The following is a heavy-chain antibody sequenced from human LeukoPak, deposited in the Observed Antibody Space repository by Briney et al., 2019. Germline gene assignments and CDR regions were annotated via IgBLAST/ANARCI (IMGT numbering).Heavy chain of an antibody. J-gene: IGHJ4*02. CDR1: GYSFSKHW. D-gene: IGHD4-17*01. CDR2: IYPDDSDT. V-gene: IGHV5-51*01. CDR3: ARHLLDGAVTTALDY. Sequence: GESLKISCKGSGYSFSKHWIAWVRQMPGEGLEWMGIIYPDDSDTRYSPSFQGQVTISADKPINTAYLHWSSLKASDTAMYYCARHLLDGAVTTALDYWGQGTLVTVSS.